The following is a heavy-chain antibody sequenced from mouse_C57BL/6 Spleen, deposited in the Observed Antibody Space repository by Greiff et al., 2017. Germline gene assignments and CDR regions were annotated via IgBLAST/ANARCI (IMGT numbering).Heavy chain of an antibody. V-gene: IGHV1-64*01. CDR2: IHPNSGST. CDR3: ARGNSSGYGGFAY. J-gene: IGHJ3*01. D-gene: IGHD3-2*02. CDR1: GYTFTSYW. Sequence: QVQLQQPGAELVKPGASVKLSCKASGYTFTSYWMHWVKQRPGQGLEWIGMIHPNSGSTNYNEKFKSKATLTVDKTSSTAYMLLSSLTSEDSAVYYCARGNSSGYGGFAYWGQGTLVTVSA.